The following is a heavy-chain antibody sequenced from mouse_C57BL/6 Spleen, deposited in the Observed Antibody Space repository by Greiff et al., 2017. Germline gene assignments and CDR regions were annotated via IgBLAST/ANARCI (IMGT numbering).Heavy chain of an antibody. CDR3: VYDYDVVFAY. V-gene: IGHV10-1*01. D-gene: IGHD2-4*01. CDR1: GFSFNTYA. Sequence: EVQLVESGGGLVQPKGSLKLSCAASGFSFNTYAMNWVRQAPGKGLEWVARIRSKSNNYATYYADEVQDRFTISIDDSESMLYLQMNNLKAEDTGMYCCVYDYDVVFAYWGQGTLVTVSA. J-gene: IGHJ3*01. CDR2: IRSKSNNYAT.